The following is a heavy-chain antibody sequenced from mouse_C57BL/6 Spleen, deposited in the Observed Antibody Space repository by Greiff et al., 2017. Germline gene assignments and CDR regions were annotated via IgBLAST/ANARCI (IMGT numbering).Heavy chain of an antibody. D-gene: IGHD4-1*01. CDR1: GYTFTSYD. CDR2: IYPRDGST. V-gene: IGHV1-85*01. Sequence: LVESGPELVKPGASVKLSCKASGYTFTSYDINWVKQRPGQGLEWIGWIYPRDGSTKYNEKFKGKATLTVDKSSSTAYMELRSLTSEDSAVYFCARTQTGTSWYFDVWGTGTTVTVSS. J-gene: IGHJ1*03. CDR3: ARTQTGTSWYFDV.